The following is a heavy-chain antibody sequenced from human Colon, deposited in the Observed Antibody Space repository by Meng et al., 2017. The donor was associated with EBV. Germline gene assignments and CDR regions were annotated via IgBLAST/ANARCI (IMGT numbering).Heavy chain of an antibody. V-gene: IGHV3-23*01. CDR3: VPSP. CDR2: ISGGGDNI. CDR1: GFTFISHT. Sequence: EVKGLESGGGLVPPGGSLRLSCAVSGFTFISHTMSWVRQAPGKGLEWVSGISGGGDNIYYADSVKGRFTISRDNSKNTVDLQMNSLRAEDTAVYYCVPSPGGQGTLVTVSS. D-gene: IGHD1-14*01. J-gene: IGHJ4*02.